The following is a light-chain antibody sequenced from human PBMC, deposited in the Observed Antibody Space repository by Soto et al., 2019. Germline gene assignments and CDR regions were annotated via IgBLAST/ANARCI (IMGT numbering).Light chain of an antibody. V-gene: IGKV3D-20*02. CDR2: AAT. CDR3: QQRSTWPPGYT. Sequence: EIVLTQSPDTLSLSPGERAALSCRASQNVRDSFLAWYQQKPGQSPRLLIYAATSRATGVPERFSGSGSETDFTLTIYRLEPEDFAVYYCQQRSTWPPGYTFGQGTKLEI. J-gene: IGKJ2*01. CDR1: QNVRDSF.